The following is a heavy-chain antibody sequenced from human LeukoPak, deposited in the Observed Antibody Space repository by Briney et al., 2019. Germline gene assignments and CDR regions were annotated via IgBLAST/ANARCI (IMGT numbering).Heavy chain of an antibody. J-gene: IGHJ4*02. CDR2: IYYSGST. V-gene: IGHV4-59*08. CDR1: GGSISSYY. CDR3: ARRDYYSNYFDY. Sequence: SETLSLTCTVSGGSISSYYWSWIRQPPGKGLEWIGYIYYSGSTNYNPSFKSRVTISVDTSKNQFSLKLSSVTAADTAVYYCARRDYYSNYFDYWGQGTLVTVSS. D-gene: IGHD3-22*01.